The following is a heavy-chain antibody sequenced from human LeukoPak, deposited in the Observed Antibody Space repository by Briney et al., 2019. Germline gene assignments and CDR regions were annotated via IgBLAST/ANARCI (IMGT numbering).Heavy chain of an antibody. D-gene: IGHD6-19*01. Sequence: SETLSLTCTVSGGSISSYYWSWIRQPPGKGLEWIGYIYYSGSTNYNPSLKSRVTISVDTSKTQFSLKLSSVTAADTAVCYCARRVGIAVAGTSLRGYAFDIWGQGTMVTVSS. CDR3: ARRVGIAVAGTSLRGYAFDI. CDR1: GGSISSYY. V-gene: IGHV4-59*08. J-gene: IGHJ3*02. CDR2: IYYSGST.